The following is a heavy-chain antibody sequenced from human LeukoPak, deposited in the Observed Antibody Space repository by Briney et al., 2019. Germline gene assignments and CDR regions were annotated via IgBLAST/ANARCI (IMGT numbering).Heavy chain of an antibody. Sequence: GGSLRLSCTASGFPFIEYSMNWVRQVPGKGLEWISYIGIDSGNTKYADSVRGRFTISADKAKKSLYLQMNSLRVEDTAVYYCARDHNYAFDNWGQGTLVSVAS. D-gene: IGHD1-1*01. CDR2: IGIDSGNT. V-gene: IGHV3-48*01. CDR1: GFPFIEYS. CDR3: ARDHNYAFDN. J-gene: IGHJ4*02.